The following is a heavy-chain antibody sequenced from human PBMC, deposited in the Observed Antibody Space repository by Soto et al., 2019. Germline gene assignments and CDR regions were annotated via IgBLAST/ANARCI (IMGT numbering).Heavy chain of an antibody. CDR1: GFTFSSYG. Sequence: GGSLRLSCAASGFTFSSYGMHWVRQAPGKGLEWVAVIWYDGSNKYYADSVKGRFTISRDNSKNTLYLKMNSLRAEDTAVYYCARDYCSSTSCYSDYWGQGTLVTVSS. CDR3: ARDYCSSTSCYSDY. V-gene: IGHV3-33*01. CDR2: IWYDGSNK. D-gene: IGHD2-2*01. J-gene: IGHJ4*02.